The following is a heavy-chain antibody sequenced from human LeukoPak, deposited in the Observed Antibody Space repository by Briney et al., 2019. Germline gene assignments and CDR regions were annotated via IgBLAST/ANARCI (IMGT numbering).Heavy chain of an antibody. CDR3: ARDRRYDYVWGSYRYTTYYYMDV. V-gene: IGHV3-30*03. CDR2: ISYDGSNK. D-gene: IGHD3-16*02. CDR1: GFTFSSYW. J-gene: IGHJ6*03. Sequence: PGGSLRLSCAASGFTFSSYWMHWVRQAPGKGLEWVAVISYDGSNKYYADSVKGRFTISRDNSKNTLYLQMNSLRAEDTAVYYCARDRRYDYVWGSYRYTTYYYMDVWGKGTTVTVSS.